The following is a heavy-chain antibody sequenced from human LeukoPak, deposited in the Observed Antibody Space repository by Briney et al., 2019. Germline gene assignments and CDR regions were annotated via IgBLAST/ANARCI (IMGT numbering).Heavy chain of an antibody. D-gene: IGHD6-13*01. CDR3: ARAQQQLVDDAFDI. Sequence: ASVKVSCKASGYTLTSYAMHWVRQAPGQRLEWMGWINAGNGNTKYSQEFQGRVTMTRDMSTSTVYMELSSLRSEDTAVYYCARAQQQLVDDAFDIWGQGTMVTVSS. CDR2: INAGNGNT. J-gene: IGHJ3*02. V-gene: IGHV1-3*03. CDR1: GYTLTSYA.